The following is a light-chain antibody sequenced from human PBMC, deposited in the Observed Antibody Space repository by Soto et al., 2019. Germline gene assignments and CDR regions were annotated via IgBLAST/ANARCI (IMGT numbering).Light chain of an antibody. CDR1: SSDVGGYNS. J-gene: IGLJ1*01. CDR2: DVS. V-gene: IGLV2-14*01. Sequence: QSALTQPASVSGSPGLSIAISCTGTSSDVGGYNSVSWYQQHPGKAPKLMIYDVSNRPSGVSNRFSGSKSGNTASLTISGLQAVDEGDYYFSSYTTGGSYVFGTGTKLTVL. CDR3: SSYTTGGSYV.